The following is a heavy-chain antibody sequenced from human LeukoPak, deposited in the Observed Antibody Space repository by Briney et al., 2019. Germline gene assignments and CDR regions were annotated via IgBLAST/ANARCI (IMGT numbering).Heavy chain of an antibody. J-gene: IGHJ4*02. CDR1: GFTFSSYA. CDR3: VNGLRRNYYDSSGPNIH. V-gene: IGHV3-64D*06. CDR2: ISSNGGST. D-gene: IGHD3-22*01. Sequence: AGGSLRLSCSASGFTFSSYAMHWVRQAPGKGLEYVSAISSNGGSTYYAETVKGRFTISRDNSKNTLYLQMSSLRAEDTAVYYCVNGLRRNYYDSSGPNIHWGQGTLVTVSS.